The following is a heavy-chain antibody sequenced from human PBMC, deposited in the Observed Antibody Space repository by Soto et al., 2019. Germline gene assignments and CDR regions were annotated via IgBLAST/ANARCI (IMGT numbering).Heavy chain of an antibody. V-gene: IGHV3-11*05. CDR1: GFTFSDHY. CDR3: ATFLREVTAALIDN. Sequence: QVQLVESGGGLVKPGGSLRLSCAASGFTFSDHYMTWIRPAPGKGLEWVSYISRSSAYTSYADSVKGRFTISRDNAKNSLSLQMNSLRVEDSAVYYCATFLREVTAALIDNWGEGTLVTVSS. D-gene: IGHD2-2*01. CDR2: ISRSSAYT. J-gene: IGHJ4*02.